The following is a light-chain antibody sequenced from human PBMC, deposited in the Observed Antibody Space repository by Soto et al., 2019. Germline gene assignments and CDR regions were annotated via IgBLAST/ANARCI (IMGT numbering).Light chain of an antibody. CDR1: QGIRND. V-gene: IGKV1-17*01. Sequence: DIQMTQSPSSLSASVGDRVTITCRASQGIRNDLGWYQQKPGKAPKRLIYATSSLQSGVPSRFSASASSTDFMLTFRSLQAEDFATYCCLQHSSYPLTFGGGTKV. CDR2: ATS. J-gene: IGKJ4*01. CDR3: LQHSSYPLT.